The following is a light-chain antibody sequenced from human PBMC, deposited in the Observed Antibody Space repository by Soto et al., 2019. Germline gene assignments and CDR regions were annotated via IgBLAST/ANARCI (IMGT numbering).Light chain of an antibody. J-gene: IGLJ2*01. Sequence: QSALTQPASVSGSPGQSIAISCTGSSSDIGDYNYVSWYQQHPGKAPKLMIFDVSNRPSGVSNRFSGSMSGNTASLTISGLQPEDEADYYCSSYTGGSTVLFGGGTQLTVL. CDR1: SSDIGDYNY. CDR3: SSYTGGSTVL. CDR2: DVS. V-gene: IGLV2-14*01.